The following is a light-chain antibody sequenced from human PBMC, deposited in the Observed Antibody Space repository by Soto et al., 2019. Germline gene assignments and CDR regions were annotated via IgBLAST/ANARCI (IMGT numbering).Light chain of an antibody. V-gene: IGKV3-15*01. Sequence: EIVLTQSPATLSVSLGHSATLSCRASQSVSLSLAWYQMRPGQPPRLLIYGASTRATDIPARFSGSGSGTDFTRTISSLQSEDFAVYFCQQYHIWPSWTFGQGTKVELK. CDR2: GAS. CDR1: QSVSLS. J-gene: IGKJ1*01. CDR3: QQYHIWPSWT.